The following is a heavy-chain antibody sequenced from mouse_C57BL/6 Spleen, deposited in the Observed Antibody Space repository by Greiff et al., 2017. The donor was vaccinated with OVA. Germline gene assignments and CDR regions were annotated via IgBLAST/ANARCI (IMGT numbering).Heavy chain of an antibody. CDR2: INPNNGGT. Sequence: VQLQQSGPELVKPGASVKISCKASGYTFTDYYMNWVKQSHGKSLEWIGDINPNNGGTSYNQKFKGKATLTVDKSSSTAYMELRSLTSEDSAVYYCASGGAYEPFAYWGQGTLVTVSA. CDR3: ASGGAYEPFAY. J-gene: IGHJ3*01. V-gene: IGHV1-26*01. CDR1: GYTFTDYY. D-gene: IGHD2-12*01.